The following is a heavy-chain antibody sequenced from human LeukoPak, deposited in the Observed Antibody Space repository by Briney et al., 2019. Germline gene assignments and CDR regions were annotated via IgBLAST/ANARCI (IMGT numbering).Heavy chain of an antibody. Sequence: SETLSLTCAVYGGSFSGYYWNWIRQPPGKGLEWIGKINHSGSTNYNPSLKSRVTISVDTSKNQFSLKLSSVTAADTAVYYCAAELWFGELLRRDYWGQGTLVTVSS. CDR1: GGSFSGYY. V-gene: IGHV4-34*01. D-gene: IGHD3-10*01. CDR3: AAELWFGELLRRDY. J-gene: IGHJ4*02. CDR2: INHSGST.